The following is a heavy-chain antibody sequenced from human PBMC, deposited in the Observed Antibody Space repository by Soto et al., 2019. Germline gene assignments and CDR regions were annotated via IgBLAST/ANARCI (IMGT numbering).Heavy chain of an antibody. Sequence: QVQLVESGGGVVQPGRALRLSCAASGFNFTNYAMHWIRQAPGKGLEWVAVISSDGSTQHFADTVKGRFTFSRDNSKNTLYLQMNRLRAEDTAIYYCARGKLEMAGTITNYWGQGTLVTVSS. CDR2: ISSDGSTQ. D-gene: IGHD6-19*01. V-gene: IGHV3-30-3*01. J-gene: IGHJ4*02. CDR1: GFNFTNYA. CDR3: ARGKLEMAGTITNY.